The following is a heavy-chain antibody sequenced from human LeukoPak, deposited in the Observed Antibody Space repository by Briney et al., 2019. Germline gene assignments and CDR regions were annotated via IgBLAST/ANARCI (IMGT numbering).Heavy chain of an antibody. Sequence: PGGSLRLSCAASGFTFSSYGMHWVRQAPGKGLEWVAVIWYDGSNKYYADSVKGRFTISRDNSKNALYLQMNSLRAEDTAVYYCAKDLYSSSSYWGQGTLVTVSS. J-gene: IGHJ4*02. CDR2: IWYDGSNK. CDR1: GFTFSSYG. CDR3: AKDLYSSSSY. D-gene: IGHD6-6*01. V-gene: IGHV3-33*06.